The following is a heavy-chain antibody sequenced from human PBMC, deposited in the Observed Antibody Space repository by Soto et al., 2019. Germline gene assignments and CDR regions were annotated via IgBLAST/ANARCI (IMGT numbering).Heavy chain of an antibody. V-gene: IGHV4-39*02. Sequence: QLQLQESGPGLVKPSETLSLTCTVSGGSISSSSYYWGWIRQPPGKGLEWLGSIYYSGSTYYNPSLKSRVTISVDTSKNQFSLKLSSVTAADTAVYYCAREYSSGWENYYYYGMDVWGQGTTVTVSS. CDR3: AREYSSGWENYYYYGMDV. CDR1: GGSISSSSYY. D-gene: IGHD6-19*01. J-gene: IGHJ6*02. CDR2: IYYSGST.